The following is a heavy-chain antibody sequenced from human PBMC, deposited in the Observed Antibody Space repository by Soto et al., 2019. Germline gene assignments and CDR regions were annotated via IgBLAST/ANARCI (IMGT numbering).Heavy chain of an antibody. V-gene: IGHV1-8*01. CDR3: ARGGVFFFAAPTNPFDY. CDR1: GYTFTSYD. CDR2: MNPNSGNT. D-gene: IGHD3-10*01. Sequence: VKVSCKASGYTFTSYDINWVRQATGQGLEWMGWMNPNSGNTGYAQKFQGRVTMTRNTSISTAYMELSSLRSEDTAVYYCARGGVFFFAAPTNPFDYWGQGTLVTVSS. J-gene: IGHJ4*02.